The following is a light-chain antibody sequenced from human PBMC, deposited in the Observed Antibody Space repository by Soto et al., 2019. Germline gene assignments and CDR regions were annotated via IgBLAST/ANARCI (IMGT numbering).Light chain of an antibody. CDR3: CSYAGSVNV. CDR1: SSDVGAYNY. V-gene: IGLV2-11*01. Sequence: QSVLTQPRSVSGSPGQSVTISCTGTSSDVGAYNYVSWYQQHPGEAPKLMIYDVSKRPSGVPDRFSGSKSGNTASLTISGLQAEDEADYYCCSYAGSVNVFGTGTKVTVL. CDR2: DVS. J-gene: IGLJ1*01.